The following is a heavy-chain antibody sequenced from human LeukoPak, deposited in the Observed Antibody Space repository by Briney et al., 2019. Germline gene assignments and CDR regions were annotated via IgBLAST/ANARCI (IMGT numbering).Heavy chain of an antibody. CDR3: ARDRSIAAAELYYFDY. CDR2: INPSGGST. Sequence: ASVKVSCKASGYTFTSYYMHWVRQAPGQGLEWMGIINPSGGSTSYAQKFQGRVTMTRDTSTSTVYMELSSLRSEDTAVYYCARDRSIAAAELYYFDYWGQGTLVTVSS. V-gene: IGHV1-46*01. CDR1: GYTFTSYY. J-gene: IGHJ4*02. D-gene: IGHD6-13*01.